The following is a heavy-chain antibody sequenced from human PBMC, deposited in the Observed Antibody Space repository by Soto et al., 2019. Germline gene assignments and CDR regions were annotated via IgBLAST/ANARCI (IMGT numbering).Heavy chain of an antibody. CDR2: IDPSDSYT. Sequence: PGDSLKISCKSSGYTFTAFWIHWARQMPGKGLEWLGKIDPSDSYTNYSPSFEGHVTISTDNSITTAYLQWSSLRASDTALYFCARVHKNWFDSWAQGTRVNVSS. J-gene: IGHJ5*01. V-gene: IGHV5-10-1*01. CDR1: GYTFTAFW. CDR3: ARVHKNWFDS.